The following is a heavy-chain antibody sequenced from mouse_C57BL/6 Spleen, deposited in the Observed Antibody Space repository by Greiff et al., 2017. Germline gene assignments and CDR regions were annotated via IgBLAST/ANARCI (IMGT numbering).Heavy chain of an antibody. CDR1: GYTFTSYW. J-gene: IGHJ4*01. CDR3: AKSLYGGYLLYAMDY. D-gene: IGHD2-3*01. Sequence: QVQLQQPGTELVKPGASVKLSCKASGYTFTSYWMHWVKQRPGQGLEWIGNINPSNGGTNYNEKFKSKATLTVDKSSSTAYMQLSSLTCEDTAVYYCAKSLYGGYLLYAMDYWGQGTSVTVSS. CDR2: INPSNGGT. V-gene: IGHV1-53*01.